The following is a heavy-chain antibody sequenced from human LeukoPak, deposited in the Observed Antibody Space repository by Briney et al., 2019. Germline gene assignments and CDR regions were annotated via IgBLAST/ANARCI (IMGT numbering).Heavy chain of an antibody. V-gene: IGHV3-30*03. CDR2: ISYDGGEQ. D-gene: IGHD6-19*01. CDR3: AREDGSGWRLPEN. J-gene: IGHJ4*02. Sequence: GSLRLSCAASGFTFSKYGMHWVRQAPGKGLEWVAVISYDGGEQHYGDSVEGRFSISRDNSKNTLYLQMNSLRGEDTAVYYCAREDGSGWRLPENWGQGTLVTVSS. CDR1: GFTFSKYG.